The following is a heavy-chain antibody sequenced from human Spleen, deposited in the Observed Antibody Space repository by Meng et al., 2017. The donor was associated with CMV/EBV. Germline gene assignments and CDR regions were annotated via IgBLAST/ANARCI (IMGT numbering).Heavy chain of an antibody. CDR1: GFTFSSYS. Sequence: GESLKISCAASGFTFSSYSMNWVRQAPGKGLEWVSSISSSSSYIYYADSVKGRFTISRDNAKNSLYLQMNSPRAEDTAVYYCARDLGVPPALLDHWGQGTLVTVSS. CDR2: ISSSSSYI. V-gene: IGHV3-21*01. D-gene: IGHD2-2*02. CDR3: ARDLGVPPALLDH. J-gene: IGHJ4*02.